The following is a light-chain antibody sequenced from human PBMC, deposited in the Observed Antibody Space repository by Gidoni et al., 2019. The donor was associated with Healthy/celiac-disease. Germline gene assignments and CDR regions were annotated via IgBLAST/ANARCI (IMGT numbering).Light chain of an antibody. V-gene: IGLV1-40*01. Sequence: QPVLTQPHSVSAAPGHRLTTSCTGSSSNNGAVHDVHWYQQLPGTAPKLLIYGNSKRPSGVPDRFSGSKSGTSASLAITGLQAEDEADYYCQSYDSSLGRVFGGGTKLTVL. J-gene: IGLJ2*01. CDR1: SSNNGAVHD. CDR2: GNS. CDR3: QSYDSSLGRV.